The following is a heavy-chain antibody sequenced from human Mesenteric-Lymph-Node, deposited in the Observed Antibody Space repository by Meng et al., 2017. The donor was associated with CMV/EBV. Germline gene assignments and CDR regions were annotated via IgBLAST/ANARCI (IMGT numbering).Heavy chain of an antibody. J-gene: IGHJ4*02. D-gene: IGHD2-15*01. Sequence: SETLSLTCSVAGDSMKSEDYYWTWIRQPPGKGLEWIGSISITGRTSYNPSLRTFYNPSLGGRVIISADTSARQFSLKVTSLTAADTAVYYCAREYAGYCNDFSCNHRAFDYWGQGKLVTVSS. CDR3: AREYAGYCNDFSCNHRAFDY. CDR1: GDSMKSEDYY. CDR2: ISITGRT. V-gene: IGHV4-30-4*01.